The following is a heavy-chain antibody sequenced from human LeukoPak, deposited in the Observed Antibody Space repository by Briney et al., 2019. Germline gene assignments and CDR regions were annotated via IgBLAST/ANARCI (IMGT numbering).Heavy chain of an antibody. D-gene: IGHD2-21*02. CDR2: ISSSGSYI. V-gene: IGHV3-21*01. Sequence: GGSLRLSCGASGFTFSRYSMNWVRQAPGKGLEWVTSISSSGSYIYYADSVKGRFTISRDNAKNTLYLQMNSLRAEDTAVYYCASTNQYCGGDCFWAFDIWGQGTMVTVSS. J-gene: IGHJ3*02. CDR1: GFTFSRYS. CDR3: ASTNQYCGGDCFWAFDI.